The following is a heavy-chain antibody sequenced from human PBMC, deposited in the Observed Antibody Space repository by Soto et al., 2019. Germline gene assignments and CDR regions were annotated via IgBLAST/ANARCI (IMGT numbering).Heavy chain of an antibody. Sequence: SQTLSLTCAISGDSVSSNSAAWNWIRQSPSRGLEWLGRTYYRSKWYNDYAVTVKSRITINPDTSKNQFSLQLNSVTPEDTAVYYCARGVDNWNDEDWFDPWGQGTLVTVSS. CDR2: TYYRSKWYN. J-gene: IGHJ5*02. V-gene: IGHV6-1*01. D-gene: IGHD1-20*01. CDR3: ARGVDNWNDEDWFDP. CDR1: GDSVSSNSAA.